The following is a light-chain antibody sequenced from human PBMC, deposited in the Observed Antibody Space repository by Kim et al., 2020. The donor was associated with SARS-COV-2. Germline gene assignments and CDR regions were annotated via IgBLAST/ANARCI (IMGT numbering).Light chain of an antibody. V-gene: IGKV1-5*01. J-gene: IGKJ1*01. CDR1: QGVNRW. CDR2: DAS. CDR3: QQYYGYAPWT. Sequence: DIQLTQSPSTLSASIGDRVTITCRASQGVNRWVAWYQQKPGKAPKLLMFDASILESGVPSRFSGRGSGTEFTLTISSLQPDDFATYCQQYYGYAPWTFGQGTKVDIK.